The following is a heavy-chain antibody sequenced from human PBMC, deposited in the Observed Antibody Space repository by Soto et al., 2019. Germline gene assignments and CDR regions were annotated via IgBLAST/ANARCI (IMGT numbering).Heavy chain of an antibody. CDR2: INAGNGNT. CDR1: GYTFTSYA. V-gene: IGHV1-3*01. CDR3: VTNRAAAGTILSRNYYYGMDV. J-gene: IGHJ6*02. Sequence: VSVKVSCKASGYTFTSYAMHWVRRAPGQRLEWMGWINAGNGNTKYSQKFQGRVTITRDTSASTAYMELSSLRSEDTAVYYCVTNRAAAGTILSRNYYYGMDVWGQGTTVTVSS. D-gene: IGHD6-13*01.